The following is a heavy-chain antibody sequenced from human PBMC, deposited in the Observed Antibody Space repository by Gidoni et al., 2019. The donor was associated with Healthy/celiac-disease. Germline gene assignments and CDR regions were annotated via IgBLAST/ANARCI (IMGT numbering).Heavy chain of an antibody. CDR3: ARGHGRYSYGYPGGYWFDP. J-gene: IGHJ5*02. CDR1: GGSFSGHY. D-gene: IGHD5-18*01. Sequence: QVQLQQWGAGLLKPSETLSLTSAVYGGSFSGHYWSWIRQPPGKGLEWIGEINHTGSTNFNPSLKSRVTISVDTSKNQFSRKLSSVTAADTAVYYCARGHGRYSYGYPGGYWFDPWGQGTLVTVSS. CDR2: INHTGST. V-gene: IGHV4-34*01.